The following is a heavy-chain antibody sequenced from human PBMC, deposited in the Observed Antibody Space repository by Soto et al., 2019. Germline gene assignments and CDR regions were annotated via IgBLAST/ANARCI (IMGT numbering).Heavy chain of an antibody. CDR2: MNPNSGNT. V-gene: IGHV1-8*01. CDR1: GYTFTSYD. Sequence: ASVKVSCQASGYTFTSYDINWVRQATGQGLEWMGWMNPNSGNTGYAQKFQGRVTMTRNTSISTAYMELSSLRSEDTAVYYCARLYGDYAEFDYWGQGTLVTVSS. J-gene: IGHJ4*02. D-gene: IGHD4-17*01. CDR3: ARLYGDYAEFDY.